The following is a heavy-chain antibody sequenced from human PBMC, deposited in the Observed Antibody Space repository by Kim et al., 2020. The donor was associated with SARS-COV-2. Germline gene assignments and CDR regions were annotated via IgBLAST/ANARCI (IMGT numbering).Heavy chain of an antibody. V-gene: IGHV1-2*06. CDR1: GYTFTGYY. J-gene: IGHJ4*02. D-gene: IGHD5-18*01. CDR3: ARYEFRGLWVLDY. Sequence: ASVKVSCKASGYTFTGYYMHWVRQAPGQGLEWMGRIKPNSGGTNYAQKFQGRVTMTRDTSISTAYMELSRLRSDDTAVYYCARYEFRGLWVLDYWGQGTLVTVSS. CDR2: IKPNSGGT.